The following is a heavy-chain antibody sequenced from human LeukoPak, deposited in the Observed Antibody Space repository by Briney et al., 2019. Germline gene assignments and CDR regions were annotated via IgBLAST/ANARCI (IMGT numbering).Heavy chain of an antibody. CDR2: IYYSGST. V-gene: IGHV4-59*01. CDR3: ARVTGYMIEDYFDY. CDR1: GGSISSYY. D-gene: IGHD3-22*01. J-gene: IGHJ4*02. Sequence: SETLSLTCTVSGGSISSYYWSWIRQPPAKGLEWIGYIYYSGSTNYNPSLKSRVTISVDTSKNQFSLRLSSMTAADTAVYYCARVTGYMIEDYFDYWGQGTLVTVSS.